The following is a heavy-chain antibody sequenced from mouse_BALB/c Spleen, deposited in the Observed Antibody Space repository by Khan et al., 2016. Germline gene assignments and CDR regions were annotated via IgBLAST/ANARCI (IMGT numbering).Heavy chain of an antibody. CDR1: GFTFSDYY. J-gene: IGHJ1*01. Sequence: EVELVESGGGLVKPGGSLKLSCATSGFTFSDYYMYWVRQTPEKRLEWVAYISNGGDNTYYPDTVKGRFTISRDNAKNILYLQMSRLKSEDTAMYYCAIHLRNSGSPWYIDVWGAGTTVTVSS. D-gene: IGHD1-1*01. CDR3: AIHLRNSGSPWYIDV. CDR2: ISNGGDNT. V-gene: IGHV5-12*02.